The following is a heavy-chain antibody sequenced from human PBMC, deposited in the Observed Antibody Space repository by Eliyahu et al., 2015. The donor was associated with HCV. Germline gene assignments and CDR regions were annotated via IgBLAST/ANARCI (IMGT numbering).Heavy chain of an antibody. CDR2: ISAYNGNT. V-gene: IGHV1-18*01. CDR3: ARRPDVGAEEYFQH. CDR1: GYNFIRYG. J-gene: IGHJ1*01. D-gene: IGHD3-16*01. Sequence: QVQLVQSGGEVKKPGASVKVSCKASGYNFIRYGISWIRQAPGQRPEWMGWISAYNGNTNYAQNLQDRVTMTTDTSTNTVYMELRSLRSDDTAVYYCARRPDVGAEEYFQHWGQGTLVIVSS.